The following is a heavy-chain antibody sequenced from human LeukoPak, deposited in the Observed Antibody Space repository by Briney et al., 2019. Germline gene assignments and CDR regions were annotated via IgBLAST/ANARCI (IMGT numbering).Heavy chain of an antibody. CDR1: GFTFSSFW. Sequence: GGSLRLSCAASGFTFSSFWMSWVRQAPGKGLEWVANIRQDGSEKFYVDSVKGRFTISRDNAKNSLYLQMNSLRAEDTAVYYCARDKDYYYDSSGYYGYWGQGTLVTVSS. J-gene: IGHJ4*02. V-gene: IGHV3-7*01. D-gene: IGHD3-22*01. CDR3: ARDKDYYYDSSGYYGY. CDR2: IRQDGSEK.